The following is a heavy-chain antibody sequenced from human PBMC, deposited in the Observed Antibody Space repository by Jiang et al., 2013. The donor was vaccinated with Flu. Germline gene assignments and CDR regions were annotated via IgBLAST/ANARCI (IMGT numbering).Heavy chain of an antibody. Sequence: QTLSLTCAISGDIVSSNSAGWNWIRQSPSRGLEWLGRTYYRSTWYNDYAVSVKRRITINPDTSKNQFSLHLSSVTPEDTAIYYCTRDQSSRSYYYGMDVVGPKGPRSPS. CDR1: GDIVSSNSAG. J-gene: IGHJ6*02. CDR2: TYYRSTWYN. V-gene: IGHV6-1*01. CDR3: TRDQSSRSYYYGMDV.